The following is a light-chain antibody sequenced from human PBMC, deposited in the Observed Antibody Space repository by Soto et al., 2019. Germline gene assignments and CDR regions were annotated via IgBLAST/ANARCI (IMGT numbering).Light chain of an antibody. CDR2: EVS. V-gene: IGLV2-14*01. CDR3: SSHTTTSTRI. Sequence: QSALAQPASVSVSPGQSITISCTGTSSDVGGYSYVSWYQQHPFKAPKLMIYEVSNRPSGVSNRFSGSKSGNTASLTISGLQAGDEADYYCSSHTTTSTRIFGTGTKVTVL. J-gene: IGLJ1*01. CDR1: SSDVGGYSY.